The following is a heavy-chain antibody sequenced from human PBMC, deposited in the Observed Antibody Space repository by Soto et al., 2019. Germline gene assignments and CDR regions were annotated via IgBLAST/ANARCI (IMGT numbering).Heavy chain of an antibody. Sequence: GGSLRLSCAASGFSFSNAWMSWVRQAPGKGLEWVGRIKSKTDGGTTDYSAPVKGRFTISRDDSKNTLYLQMNSLKTEDTAVYYCSAPGLWSASYRDFYYVMDVWGQGTTVTVSS. J-gene: IGHJ6*02. CDR2: IKSKTDGGTT. CDR3: SAPGLWSASYRDFYYVMDV. D-gene: IGHD3-3*01. CDR1: GFSFSNAW. V-gene: IGHV3-15*01.